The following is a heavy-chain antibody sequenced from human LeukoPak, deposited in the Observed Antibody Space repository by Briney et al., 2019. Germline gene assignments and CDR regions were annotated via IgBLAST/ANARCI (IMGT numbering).Heavy chain of an antibody. CDR2: ISWNSGSI. CDR3: AKDWGDYGGDNFDY. V-gene: IGHV3-9*01. CDR1: GFTFDDYA. Sequence: GGSLRLSCAASGFTFDDYAMHWVRQAPGKGLEWVSGISWNSGSIGYADSVKGRFTISRDNAKNSLYLQMNSLRAEDTALYYCAKDWGDYGGDNFDYWGQGTLVTVSS. D-gene: IGHD4-23*01. J-gene: IGHJ4*02.